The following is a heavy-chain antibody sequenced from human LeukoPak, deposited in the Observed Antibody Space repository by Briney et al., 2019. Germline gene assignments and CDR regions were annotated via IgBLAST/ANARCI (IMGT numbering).Heavy chain of an antibody. CDR2: VYRSGST. CDR3: ALRRWLQGRNWFDP. Sequence: SETLSLTCTVSNYSISSGYYWGWIRQPPGKGLEWIASVYRSGSTYYKSSLKSRVRISVDTSKNQFSLHLTSVTAADTAVYYCALRRWLQGRNWFDPWGQGTLVTVSS. CDR1: NYSISSGYY. J-gene: IGHJ5*02. D-gene: IGHD5-24*01. V-gene: IGHV4-38-2*02.